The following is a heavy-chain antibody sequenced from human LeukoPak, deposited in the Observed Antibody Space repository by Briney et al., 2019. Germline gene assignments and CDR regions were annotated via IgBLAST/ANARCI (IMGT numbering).Heavy chain of an antibody. J-gene: IGHJ4*02. CDR1: GGYISSYY. CDR2: VYYTGST. V-gene: IGHV4-59*12. CDR3: AREGTVTPDY. Sequence: SETLSLTCTVSGGYISSYYWSWIRQPPGEGLEWIGYVYYTGSTNYNPSLKSRVTISVDTSKNQFSLKLSSVTAADTAVYYCAREGTVTPDYWGQGTLVTVSS. D-gene: IGHD4-17*01.